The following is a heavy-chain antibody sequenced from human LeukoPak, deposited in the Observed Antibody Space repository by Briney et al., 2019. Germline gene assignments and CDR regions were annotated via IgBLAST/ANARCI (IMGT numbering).Heavy chain of an antibody. Sequence: GGSLRLSCAASGFTFSDDGMSWVRQAPGKGLEWVSYISSSGSTRYYADSVKGRFTISRDNAENSMYLLMNSLRAEDTAVYYCARVGVLTGYPYYYYYYMDVWGKGTTVIISS. D-gene: IGHD3-9*01. CDR3: ARVGVLTGYPYYYYYYMDV. CDR2: ISSSGSTR. V-gene: IGHV3-48*03. CDR1: GFTFSDDG. J-gene: IGHJ6*03.